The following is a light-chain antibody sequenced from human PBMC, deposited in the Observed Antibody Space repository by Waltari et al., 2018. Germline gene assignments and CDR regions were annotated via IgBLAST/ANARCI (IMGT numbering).Light chain of an antibody. Sequence: EIVMTQSPATLSVSPGESATLSCRASQSVGSNVGWYQQKPGQAPRLLIYGASTRATGVPARFSGSGSRTEFTLTISSLQSEDFAVYYCQQYNNWPQTFGQGTKVEIK. CDR2: GAS. V-gene: IGKV3-15*01. J-gene: IGKJ1*01. CDR1: QSVGSN. CDR3: QQYNNWPQT.